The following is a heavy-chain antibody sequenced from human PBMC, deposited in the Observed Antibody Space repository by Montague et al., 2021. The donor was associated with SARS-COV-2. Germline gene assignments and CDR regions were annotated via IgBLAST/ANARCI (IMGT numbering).Heavy chain of an antibody. J-gene: IGHJ4*02. Sequence: SETLSLTCTVSGGSITTYYWSWIRQPPGKGLEWIANVYYTGGTNYNPSLKSRVAISVDTSRTQFSLRLTSVTAADTAIYYCAGNHPVPPYSVEYWGRGTLVTVSS. CDR3: AGNHPVPPYSVEY. CDR1: GGSITTYY. CDR2: VYYTGGT. V-gene: IGHV4-59*01. D-gene: IGHD2-21*01.